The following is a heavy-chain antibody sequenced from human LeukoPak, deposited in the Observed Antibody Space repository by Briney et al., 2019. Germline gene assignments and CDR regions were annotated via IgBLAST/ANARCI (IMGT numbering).Heavy chain of an antibody. J-gene: IGHJ4*02. CDR2: INPSGGST. D-gene: IGHD7-27*01. CDR1: GYTFTSYY. V-gene: IGHV1-46*01. Sequence: ASVKVSCKASGYTFTSYYMHWVRQAPGQGLEWMGIINPSGGSTSYAQKFQGRVAMTRDTSTSTVYMELSSLRSEDTAVYYCARAFLTGPSAGSDDYWGQGTLVTVSS. CDR3: ARAFLTGPSAGSDDY.